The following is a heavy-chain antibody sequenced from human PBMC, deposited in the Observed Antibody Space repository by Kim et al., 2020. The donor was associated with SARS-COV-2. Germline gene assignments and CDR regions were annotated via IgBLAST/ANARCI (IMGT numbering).Heavy chain of an antibody. J-gene: IGHJ4*02. V-gene: IGHV3-7*01. Sequence: GGSLRLSCAASGFTFSSYWMSWVRQAPGKGLEWVANIKQDGSEKYYVDSVKGRFTISRDNAKNSLYLQMNSLRAEDTAVYYCARSNDGYCSSTSCYGVGYYFDYWGQGTLVTVSS. CDR1: GFTFSSYW. D-gene: IGHD2-2*03. CDR2: IKQDGSEK. CDR3: ARSNDGYCSSTSCYGVGYYFDY.